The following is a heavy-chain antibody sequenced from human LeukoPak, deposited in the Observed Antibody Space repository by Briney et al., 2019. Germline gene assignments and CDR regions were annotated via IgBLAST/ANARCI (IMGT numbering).Heavy chain of an antibody. CDR2: IYYSGST. CDR3: ARLRGLEYYYGSGSYYSFDY. D-gene: IGHD3-10*01. CDR1: GGSISSSSYY. J-gene: IGHJ4*02. Sequence: SETLSLTCTVSGGSISSSSYYWGWIRQPPGKGLEWIGSIYYSGSTYYNPSLKSRVTISVDTSKNQFSLKLSSVTAADTAVYYCARLRGLEYYYGSGSYYSFDYWGQGTLVTVSS. V-gene: IGHV4-39*01.